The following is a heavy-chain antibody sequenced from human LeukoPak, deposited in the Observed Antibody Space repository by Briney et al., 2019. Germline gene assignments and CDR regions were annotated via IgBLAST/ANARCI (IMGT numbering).Heavy chain of an antibody. CDR2: IYPRDGST. J-gene: IGHJ4*02. D-gene: IGHD3-16*01. CDR1: GYTFTSNY. CDR3: ARGLITFGGDRYYFDY. Sequence: ASVKVSCKASGYTFTSNYIHWVRQAPGQGLEWMGMIYPRDGSTSYAQKFQGRVTVTRDTSTSTVYMELSSLRSEDTAVYYCARGLITFGGDRYYFDYWGQGTLVTVSS. V-gene: IGHV1-46*01.